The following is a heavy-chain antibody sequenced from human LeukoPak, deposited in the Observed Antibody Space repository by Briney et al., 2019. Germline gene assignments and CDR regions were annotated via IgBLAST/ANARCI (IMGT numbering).Heavy chain of an antibody. J-gene: IGHJ6*02. CDR2: ISYSGST. V-gene: IGHV4-59*12. D-gene: IGHD6-13*01. CDR3: ARDSSSWYMAAYSYHGMDV. Sequence: SETLSLTCTVSGGSISEYYWTWIRQPPGKGLEWIGYISYSGSTNYNPSLKSRFTISVDTSTKQFSLKLNSVTAADTAVYYCARDSSSWYMAAYSYHGMDVWGQGTTVTVSS. CDR1: GGSISEYY.